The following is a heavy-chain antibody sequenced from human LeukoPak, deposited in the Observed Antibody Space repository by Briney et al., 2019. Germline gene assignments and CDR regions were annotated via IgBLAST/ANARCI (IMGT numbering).Heavy chain of an antibody. CDR2: ISYDGSNK. V-gene: IGHV3-30*18. D-gene: IGHD3-3*01. CDR3: ANLASGRDDAFDI. J-gene: IGHJ3*02. Sequence: QPGRSLILSCAASGFTFSSYGMHWVRQAPGKGLEWVAVISYDGSNKYYADSVKGRFTISRDNSKNTLYLQMNSLRVEDTAVYYCANLASGRDDAFDIWGQGTMVTVSS. CDR1: GFTFSSYG.